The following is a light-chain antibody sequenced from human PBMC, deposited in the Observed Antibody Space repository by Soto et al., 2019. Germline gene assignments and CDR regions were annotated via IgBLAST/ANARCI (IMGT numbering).Light chain of an antibody. V-gene: IGKV1-39*01. Sequence: DIQMTQSPSSLSASVGDRVTITCRASQTISNYLTWYQEKPGKAPKLLIYATSNLQSGVPSRFSGSGSGTDFTLTITNLQPEDFATYYCQQTNSTPFTFGAGTNVDVK. CDR1: QTISNY. J-gene: IGKJ3*01. CDR2: ATS. CDR3: QQTNSTPFT.